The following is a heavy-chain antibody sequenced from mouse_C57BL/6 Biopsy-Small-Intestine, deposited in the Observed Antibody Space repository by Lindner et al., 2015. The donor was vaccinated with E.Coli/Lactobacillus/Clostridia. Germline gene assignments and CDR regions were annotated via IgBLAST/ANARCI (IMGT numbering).Heavy chain of an antibody. CDR3: AGVDTNSQSYIAEYFQH. CDR1: GDTFTNYG. J-gene: IGHJ3*01. Sequence: SVKVSCKASGDTFTNYGISWVRQAPGQGLEWMGRISPKVGVRNYAQQFQGRVTITADESTNTVFMELSSLRSGDTATYYCAGVDTNSQSYIAEYFQHWGQGTLVTVS. V-gene: IGHV1-53*01. CDR2: ISPKVGVR. D-gene: IGHD5-2*01.